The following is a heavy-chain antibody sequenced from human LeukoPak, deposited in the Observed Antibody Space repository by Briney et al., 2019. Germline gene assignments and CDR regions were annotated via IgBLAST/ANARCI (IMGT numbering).Heavy chain of an antibody. Sequence: PGGSLRLSCAASGFTFSSYAMSWVRQAPGKGLEWVSAISGSGGSTYSPDSVTGRFTISRDNSNNTLYLQINSLRAEDTAVYYCAKSPIAPWGQGTLVTVSS. CDR1: GFTFSSYA. J-gene: IGHJ5*02. CDR2: ISGSGGST. CDR3: AKSPIAP. V-gene: IGHV3-23*01. D-gene: IGHD3-22*01.